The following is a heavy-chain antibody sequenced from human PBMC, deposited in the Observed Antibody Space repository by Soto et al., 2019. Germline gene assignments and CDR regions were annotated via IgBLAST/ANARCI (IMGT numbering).Heavy chain of an antibody. Sequence: PGGSLRLSCAASGFTFSDYYMSWIRQAPGKGLEWVSYISSSGSTIYYADSVKGRLTISRDNAKNSLYLQMNSLRAEDTAVYYCARDMVDTAMVYYYYGMDVWGQGTTVTVSS. D-gene: IGHD5-18*01. V-gene: IGHV3-11*01. CDR2: ISSSGSTI. J-gene: IGHJ6*02. CDR3: ARDMVDTAMVYYYYGMDV. CDR1: GFTFSDYY.